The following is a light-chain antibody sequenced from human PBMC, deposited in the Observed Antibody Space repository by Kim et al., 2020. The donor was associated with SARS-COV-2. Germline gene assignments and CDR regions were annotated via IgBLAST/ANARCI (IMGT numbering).Light chain of an antibody. CDR1: SSDLGAYNY. Sequence: QSALSQPASVSGSPGQSITISCTGTSSDLGAYNYVSWFQHHPGKAPKLMIYDVSQRPSGVSNRLSGTKSGNTASLTISGLQAEDEADYSCSSFTTSNTWVFGSGTKVTVL. CDR3: SSFTTSNTWV. CDR2: DVS. J-gene: IGLJ1*01. V-gene: IGLV2-14*03.